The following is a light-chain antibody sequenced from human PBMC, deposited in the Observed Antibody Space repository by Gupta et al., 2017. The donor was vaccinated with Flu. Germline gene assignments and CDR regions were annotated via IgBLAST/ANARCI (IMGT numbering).Light chain of an antibody. CDR2: LGS. CDR3: MQALQTPPT. CDR1: QSLLHSNGYNY. Sequence: DIVMTQYPVSLPVTPGEPASISCRSSQSLLHSNGYNYLDWYLQKPGQSPQLLIYLGSNRASGVPDRFSGSGSGTDFTLKISRVEAEDVGVYYCMQALQTPPTFGQGTKLEIK. J-gene: IGKJ2*01. V-gene: IGKV2-28*01.